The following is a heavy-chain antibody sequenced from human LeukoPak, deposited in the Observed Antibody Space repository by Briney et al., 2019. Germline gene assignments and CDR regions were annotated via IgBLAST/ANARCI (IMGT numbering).Heavy chain of an antibody. V-gene: IGHV3-30*04. CDR1: GFTFSSYA. D-gene: IGHD3-16*01. J-gene: IGHJ3*02. CDR3: ARDGGTIMITFGGVIGAFDI. CDR2: ISYDGSNK. Sequence: GGSLRLSCAASGFTFSSYAMHWVRQAPGKGLEWVAVISYDGSNKYYADSVKGRFTISRDNSKNTLYPQMNSLRAKDTAVYYCARDGGTIMITFGGVIGAFDIWGQGTMVTVSS.